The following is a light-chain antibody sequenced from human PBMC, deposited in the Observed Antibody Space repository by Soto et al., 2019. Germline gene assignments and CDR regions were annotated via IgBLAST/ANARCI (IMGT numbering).Light chain of an antibody. Sequence: DIQMTQSPSSLSASVGDRVTITCRASKGISNFLAWDKQKPGKVPKLLIYAASTLQSGVPSRFSGSGSGTDFTLTITSLQPEDVATFYFQEYNSAPWTFGQGTTVEIK. CDR2: AAS. J-gene: IGKJ1*01. CDR3: QEYNSAPWT. V-gene: IGKV1-27*01. CDR1: KGISNF.